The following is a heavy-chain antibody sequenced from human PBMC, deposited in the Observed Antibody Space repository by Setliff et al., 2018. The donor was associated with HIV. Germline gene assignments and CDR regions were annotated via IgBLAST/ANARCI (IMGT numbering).Heavy chain of an antibody. J-gene: IGHJ3*02. CDR3: AREKVGQQLVIDAFDI. CDR2: INPSGDST. Sequence: GASVKVSCKASGNTFTSYYMHWVRQAPGQGLEWMGIINPSGDSTSYAQKFQGRVTMTRDTSTRTVYMELSSLRSEGTALYYCAREKVGQQLVIDAFDIWGQGTMVTVSS. CDR1: GNTFTSYY. V-gene: IGHV1-46*01. D-gene: IGHD6-13*01.